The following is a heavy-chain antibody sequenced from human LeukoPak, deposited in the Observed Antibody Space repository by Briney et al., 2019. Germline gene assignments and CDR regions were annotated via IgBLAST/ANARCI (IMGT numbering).Heavy chain of an antibody. CDR1: GGSISSYC. CDR2: IYYSGST. CDR3: AKDSEGRGFIRDYYYMDV. J-gene: IGHJ6*03. V-gene: IGHV4-59*12. Sequence: SETLSLSSTVSGGSISSYCWSWIRQPPGKGLEWIGYIYYSGSTNYNQSLKSRVTIPVDTSKNQFYLKLSYVTAADTAVYYCAKDSEGRGFIRDYYYMDVWGKGTTVTISS. D-gene: IGHD3-10*01.